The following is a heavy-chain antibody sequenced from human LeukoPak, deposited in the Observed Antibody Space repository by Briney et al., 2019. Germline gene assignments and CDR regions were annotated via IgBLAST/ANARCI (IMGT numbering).Heavy chain of an antibody. CDR2: INPSGGST. CDR3: ARGAVRGVIAGNWFDP. V-gene: IGHV1-46*01. CDR1: GYSFTSNY. J-gene: IGHJ5*02. Sequence: ASVKVSCTASGYSFTSNYIHWVRQAPGQGLEWMGIINPSGGSTSYAQKFQGRVTMTRDTSTSTVYMELSSLRSEDTAVYYCARGAVRGVIAGNWFDPWGQGTLVTVSS. D-gene: IGHD3-10*01.